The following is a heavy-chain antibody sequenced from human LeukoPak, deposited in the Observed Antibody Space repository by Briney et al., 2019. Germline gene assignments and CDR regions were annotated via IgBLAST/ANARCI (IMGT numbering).Heavy chain of an antibody. CDR3: ARGGSYAHYFDY. D-gene: IGHD2-2*01. V-gene: IGHV4-59*01. Sequence: SETLSLTCTVSGGSISSYYWSWIRQPPGKGLEWIGYIYYGGNTNYNPSLKSRVTISVDTSKNQFSLKLSSVTAADTAVYYCARGGSYAHYFDYWGQGTLVTVSS. CDR1: GGSISSYY. J-gene: IGHJ4*02. CDR2: IYYGGNT.